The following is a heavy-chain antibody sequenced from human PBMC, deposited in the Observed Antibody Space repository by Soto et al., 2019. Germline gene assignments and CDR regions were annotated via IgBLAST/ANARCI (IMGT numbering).Heavy chain of an antibody. J-gene: IGHJ5*02. CDR1: GYTFTGYY. CDR2: INPNSGGT. D-gene: IGHD2-2*01. CDR3: ERVGRESYQLLYNWLEP. V-gene: IGHV1-2*02. Sequence: ASVNVSFKASGYTFTGYYMHWVRQAPGQWLELMGWINPNSGGTNYAQKFQGRVTMTRDTSISTAYMELSRLRSDDTAVYYCERVGRESYQLLYNWLEPWGQGTLVNVSS.